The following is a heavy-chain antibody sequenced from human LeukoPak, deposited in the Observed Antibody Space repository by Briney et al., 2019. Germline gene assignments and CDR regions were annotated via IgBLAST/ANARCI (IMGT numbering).Heavy chain of an antibody. J-gene: IGHJ2*01. CDR3: ARRAYYDSSGYSPTSGYFVL. CDR1: GGSVFSYY. D-gene: IGHD3-22*01. Sequence: SSETLSLTCTVSGGSVFSYYWSCIRQPPGKGLEWIGYIYSNGITNYSPSLRSRGSISIATSKNQFSLRLTSVTAADTAIYYCARRAYYDSSGYSPTSGYFVLWGGGTLVTVSS. V-gene: IGHV4-4*08. CDR2: IYSNGIT.